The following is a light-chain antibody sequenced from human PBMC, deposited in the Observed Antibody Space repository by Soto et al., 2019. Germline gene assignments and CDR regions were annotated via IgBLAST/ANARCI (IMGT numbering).Light chain of an antibody. J-gene: IGKJ4*01. CDR1: QGISSA. CDR2: DAS. Sequence: ALQLTQSPSSLSASVGDRVTITCRASQGISSALAWYQQKPGKAPKLLIYDASSLESGVPSRFSGSGSGTDFTLTISSLQPEDFATYYCQQFNSLTFGGGTKVEIK. V-gene: IGKV1-13*02. CDR3: QQFNSLT.